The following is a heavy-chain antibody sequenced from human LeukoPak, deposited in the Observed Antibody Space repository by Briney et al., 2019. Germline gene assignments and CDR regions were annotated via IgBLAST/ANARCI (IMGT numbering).Heavy chain of an antibody. CDR2: INPSGGST. CDR1: GYIFTSYY. J-gene: IGHJ3*02. V-gene: IGHV1-46*01. D-gene: IGHD1-26*01. Sequence: ASVKVSCKASGYIFTSYYMHWVRQAPGQGPEWMGIINPSGGSTSYAQKFQGRVTMTRDTSTSTVYMELSSLRSEDTAVYYCAREIVGATAFDIWGQGTMVTVSS. CDR3: AREIVGATAFDI.